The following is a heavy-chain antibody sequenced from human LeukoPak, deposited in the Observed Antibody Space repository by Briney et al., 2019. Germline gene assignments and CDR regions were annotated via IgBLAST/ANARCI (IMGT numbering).Heavy chain of an antibody. Sequence: SETLSLTCTVSGGSISSYYWSWIRQPSGKGLEWIGYIYYSGSTNYNPSLKSRVTISVDTSKNQFSLKLSSVTAADTAVYYCARHISSYGLYYFDYWGQGTLVTVSS. D-gene: IGHD5-18*01. CDR3: ARHISSYGLYYFDY. CDR2: IYYSGST. J-gene: IGHJ4*02. V-gene: IGHV4-59*08. CDR1: GGSISSYY.